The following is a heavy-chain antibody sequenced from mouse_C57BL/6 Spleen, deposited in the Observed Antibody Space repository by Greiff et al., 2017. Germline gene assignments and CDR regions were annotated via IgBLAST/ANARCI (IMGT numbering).Heavy chain of an antibody. J-gene: IGHJ2*01. CDR3: TTRESNCEGDY. CDR2: IDPEDGDT. Sequence: VQLQQSGAELVRPGASVKLSCTASGFNIKDYYMHWVKQRPEQGLEWIGRIDPEDGDTEYAPKFQGKATMTADTSSNTAYLQLISLTSEDTAVYYCTTRESNCEGDYWGQGTTLTVSS. CDR1: GFNIKDYY. V-gene: IGHV14-1*01. D-gene: IGHD2-5*01.